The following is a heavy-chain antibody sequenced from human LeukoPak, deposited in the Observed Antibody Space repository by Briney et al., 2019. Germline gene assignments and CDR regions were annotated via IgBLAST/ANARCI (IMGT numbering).Heavy chain of an antibody. CDR3: AKESPTNSGSPGPVDY. CDR2: ISWNSGSI. Sequence: PGGSLRLSCAASGFTFDDYAMHWVRQAPGKGLEWVSGISWNSGSIGYADSVKGRFTISRDNAKNSLYLQMNSLRAEDTALYYCAKESPTNSGSPGPVDYWGQGTLVTVSS. J-gene: IGHJ4*02. D-gene: IGHD1-26*01. CDR1: GFTFDDYA. V-gene: IGHV3-9*01.